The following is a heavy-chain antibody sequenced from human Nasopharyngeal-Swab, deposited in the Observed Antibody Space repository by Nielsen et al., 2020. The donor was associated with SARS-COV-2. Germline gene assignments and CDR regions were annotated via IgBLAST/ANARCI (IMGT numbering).Heavy chain of an antibody. V-gene: IGHV3-30-3*01. J-gene: IGHJ4*02. CDR3: ASPPLDSSGYYYGFHY. CDR1: GITFSSSA. Sequence: GESLKISWAASGITFSSSAMHWVRQAPGKGLEWVAVISYDGSNKYFADSVKGRFTISRDNSKNTLYLQMNSLRAEDTAVYYCASPPLDSSGYYYGFHYWGRGTLVTVSS. D-gene: IGHD3-22*01. CDR2: ISYDGSNK.